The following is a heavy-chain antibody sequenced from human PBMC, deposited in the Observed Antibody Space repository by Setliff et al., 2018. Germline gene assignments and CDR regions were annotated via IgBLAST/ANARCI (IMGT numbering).Heavy chain of an antibody. CDR3: ARGGTFRYFDF. J-gene: IGHJ4*02. Sequence: LSLTCNVSGVSISSYHWSWIRQPPGKALEGVGYISRSGNTKYNPSLKSRVAISIDTSKKQFSLEVSSVTAADTAVYYCARGGTFRYFDFWGQGAPVTVSS. V-gene: IGHV4-59*01. CDR1: GVSISSYH. CDR2: ISRSGNT. D-gene: IGHD5-12*01.